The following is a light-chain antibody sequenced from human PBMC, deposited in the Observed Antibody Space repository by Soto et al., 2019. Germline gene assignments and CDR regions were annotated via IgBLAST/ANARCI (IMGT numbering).Light chain of an antibody. Sequence: QSVLTQPPSVSGAPGQRITISCTGSSSNFGAGYDVHWYQQLPGTAPKLLIYANSNRPSGVPDRFSGSKSGNTASLTISGLQAEDETDYYCFSYTSSGTYVFGTGTKVTVL. CDR1: SSNFGAGYD. V-gene: IGLV1-40*01. CDR3: FSYTSSGTYV. CDR2: ANS. J-gene: IGLJ1*01.